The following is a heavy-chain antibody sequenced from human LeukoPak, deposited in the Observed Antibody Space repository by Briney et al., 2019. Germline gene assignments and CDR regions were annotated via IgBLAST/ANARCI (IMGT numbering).Heavy chain of an antibody. J-gene: IGHJ5*02. V-gene: IGHV1-2*02. D-gene: IGHD3-10*01. CDR2: INPNSGGT. CDR1: GYTFTGYY. CDR3: ARAPGGLNWLDP. Sequence: ASVKVSCKASGYTFTGYYIHWVRQAPGQGLEWMGWINPNSGGTNYAQKFQGRVTMTRDTSISTAYMELSRLRSDDTAVYYCARAPGGLNWLDPWGQGTLVTVSS.